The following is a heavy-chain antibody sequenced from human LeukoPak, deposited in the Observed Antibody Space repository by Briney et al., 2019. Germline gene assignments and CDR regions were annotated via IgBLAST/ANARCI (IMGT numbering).Heavy chain of an antibody. CDR3: TTDGASGDSSGYYFPPGY. CDR1: GFTFSGSA. Sequence: GGSLRLSCAASGFTFSGSAMHWVRQASGKGLEWVGRIRSKANSYATAYAASVKGRFTISRDDSKNTAYLQMNSLKTEDTAVYYCTTDGASGDSSGYYFPPGYWGQGTLVTVSS. J-gene: IGHJ4*02. D-gene: IGHD3-22*01. V-gene: IGHV3-73*01. CDR2: IRSKANSYAT.